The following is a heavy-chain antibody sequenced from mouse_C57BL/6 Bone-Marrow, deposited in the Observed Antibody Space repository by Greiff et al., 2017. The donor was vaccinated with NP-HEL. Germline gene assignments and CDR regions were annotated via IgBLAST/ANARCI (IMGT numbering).Heavy chain of an antibody. J-gene: IGHJ3*01. CDR2: INPDSSTI. V-gene: IGHV4-1*01. CDR1: GIAFSRYW. CDR3: ARGYALFAY. D-gene: IGHD2-10*02. Sequence: EVQLVESGGGLVQPGGSLKLSCAASGIAFSRYWMSWVRRAPGQGLEWIGEINPDSSTINYAPSLKDKFIISRDNAKNTLYLQMSKVRSEDTALYYCARGYALFAYWGQGTLVTVSA.